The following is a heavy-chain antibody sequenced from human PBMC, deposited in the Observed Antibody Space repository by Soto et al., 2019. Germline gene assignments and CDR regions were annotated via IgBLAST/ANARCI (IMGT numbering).Heavy chain of an antibody. CDR3: ARHAVHSSGFTDY. CDR1: SDSISNYY. D-gene: IGHD6-19*01. V-gene: IGHV4-59*08. Sequence: SETLSLTCSVSSDSISNYYCSWFRQPPGKGLEWIGYMHYNGYTSYNPSLRSRVTISVDTSKNQFSLKLTSVTVADTALYYCARHAVHSSGFTDYWGQGTLVTVSS. CDR2: MHYNGYT. J-gene: IGHJ4*02.